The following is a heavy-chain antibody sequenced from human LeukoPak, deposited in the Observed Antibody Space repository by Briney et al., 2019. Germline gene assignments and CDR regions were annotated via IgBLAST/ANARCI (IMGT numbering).Heavy chain of an antibody. D-gene: IGHD3-10*01. CDR2: VYSGSVGSP. V-gene: IGHV3-66*01. CDR3: ARELYGSGNFYPDAFDI. CDR1: GFTVSTNY. Sequence: GGSLRLSCAASGFTVSTNYMNWVRQAPGKGLEWVSVVYSGSVGSPNYADSVKGRFTISRDISTNTVYLQMNSLRAEDTAVYYCARELYGSGNFYPDAFDIWGQGTMVTVSS. J-gene: IGHJ3*02.